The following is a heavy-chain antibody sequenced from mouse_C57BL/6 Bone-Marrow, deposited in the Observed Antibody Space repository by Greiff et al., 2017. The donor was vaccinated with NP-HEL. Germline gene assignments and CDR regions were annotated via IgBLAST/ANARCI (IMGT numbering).Heavy chain of an antibody. CDR2: ICGDGST. CDR1: GFSLTSYG. J-gene: IGHJ2*01. Sequence: VQLKESGPGLVAPSQSLSITCTASGFSLTSYGVSWVRQPPGKGLEWLGVICGDGSTNYHSALISRLSISTNKSKSQVFIKLNELQTDDTAAYYCAKDFFFDYWGQGTTLTVSS. V-gene: IGHV2-3*01. CDR3: AKDFFFDY.